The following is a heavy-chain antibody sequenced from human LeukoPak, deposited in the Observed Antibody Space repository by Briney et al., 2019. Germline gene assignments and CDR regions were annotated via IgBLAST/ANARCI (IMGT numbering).Heavy chain of an antibody. CDR2: ISWNSGSI. D-gene: IGHD6-25*01. CDR3: AKEASRLRSFDY. Sequence: PGGSLILSCSASVFTFDDYAIHWVRQAPGKGLEWVSGISWNSGSIGYADSVKGRFPISRENAKNSLYLQINSLRAEDTALYYCAKEASRLRSFDYWGQGTLVTVSS. V-gene: IGHV3-9*01. J-gene: IGHJ4*02. CDR1: VFTFDDYA.